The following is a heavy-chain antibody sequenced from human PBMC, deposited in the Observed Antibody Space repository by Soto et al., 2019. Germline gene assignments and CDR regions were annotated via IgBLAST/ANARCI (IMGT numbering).Heavy chain of an antibody. CDR3: ARDNAGIDWFDP. CDR2: IYYSGST. J-gene: IGHJ5*02. D-gene: IGHD6-13*01. Sequence: SETLSLTCTVSGVSISSYYWSWIRQPPGKGLEWIGYIYYSGSTNYNPSLKSRVTISVDTSKNQFSLKLSSVTAADTAVYYCARDNAGIDWFDPWGQGTLVTVSS. V-gene: IGHV4-59*01. CDR1: GVSISSYY.